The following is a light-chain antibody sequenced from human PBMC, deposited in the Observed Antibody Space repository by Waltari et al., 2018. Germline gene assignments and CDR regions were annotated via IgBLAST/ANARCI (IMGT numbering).Light chain of an antibody. V-gene: IGKV4-1*01. CDR1: QSVLYSSSNNNY. CDR2: WAS. Sequence: DIVMTQSTDSLAVSLGERATINCKSSQSVLYSSSNNNYLAWYQQKPGQPPMLLISWASTRESGVPDRFSGSGSGTEFTLTISSLQAEDVALYFCQQYFTDPWTFGQGTRVEIK. CDR3: QQYFTDPWT. J-gene: IGKJ1*01.